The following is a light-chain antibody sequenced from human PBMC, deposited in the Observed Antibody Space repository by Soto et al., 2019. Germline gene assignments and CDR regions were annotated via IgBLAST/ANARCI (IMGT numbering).Light chain of an antibody. CDR1: QSVSNN. V-gene: IGKV3-15*01. CDR3: QQYHNWPFT. Sequence: EIVMTQSPGTLSVSPGERATLSCRASQSVSNNLAWYQQKPGQAPRLLIYAASTRATGIPARFSGSGSGTAFTLTISGLQSEDFAVYYCQQYHNWPFTFGPGTTLDI. CDR2: AAS. J-gene: IGKJ3*01.